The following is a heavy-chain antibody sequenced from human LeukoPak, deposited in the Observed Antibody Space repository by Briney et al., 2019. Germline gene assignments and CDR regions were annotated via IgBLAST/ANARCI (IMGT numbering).Heavy chain of an antibody. D-gene: IGHD7-27*01. CDR2: IYYSGST. V-gene: IGHV4-39*07. CDR3: ARGMGTGEPNPNKYYYYYYMDV. Sequence: PSETLSLTCTVSGGSISSSSYYWGWIRQPPGKGLEWIGSIYYSGSTYYNPSLKSRVTISVDTSKNQFSLKLSSVTAADTAVYYCARGMGTGEPNPNKYYYYYYMDVWGKGTTVTVSS. J-gene: IGHJ6*03. CDR1: GGSISSSSYY.